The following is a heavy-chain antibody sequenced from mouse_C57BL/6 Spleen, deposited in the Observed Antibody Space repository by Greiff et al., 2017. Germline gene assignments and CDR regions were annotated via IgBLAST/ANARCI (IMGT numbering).Heavy chain of an antibody. V-gene: IGHV5-6*01. J-gene: IGHJ2*01. CDR1: GFTFSSYG. Sequence: EVQLVESGGDLVKPGGSLKLSCAASGFTFSSYGMSWVRQTPDKRLEWVATISSGGSYTYYPDSVKGRFTISRDNAKNTLYLQMSSLKSEDTAMYYCARQDDYDDGLDDWGQGTTLTVSS. CDR3: ARQDDYDDGLDD. D-gene: IGHD2-4*01. CDR2: ISSGGSYT.